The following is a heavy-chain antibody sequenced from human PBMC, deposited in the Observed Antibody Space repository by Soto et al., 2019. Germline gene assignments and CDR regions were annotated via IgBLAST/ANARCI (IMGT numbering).Heavy chain of an antibody. V-gene: IGHV4-59*03. Sequence: SETVSLTCTVSGASIRSYYWHCIRQPPGKGLEWIGCVSNSAYTRYSSSLKRRVTISVDTSKSQFYLRLNSVTAVGTAVYYCANSAGHPGDFFSYNGIDVWGQATTVT. CDR3: ANSAGHPGDFFSYNGIDV. J-gene: IGHJ6*02. CDR2: VSNSAYT. D-gene: IGHD3-10*01. CDR1: GASIRSYY.